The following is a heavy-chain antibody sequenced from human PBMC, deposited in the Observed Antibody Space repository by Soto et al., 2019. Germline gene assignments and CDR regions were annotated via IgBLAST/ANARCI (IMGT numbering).Heavy chain of an antibody. CDR3: ARDPFDYDSDIVPPPSRGFDY. Sequence: PSETMSLTCPVSDGSIRSGYYYWSWINQPPGKGLESIGYIYYSGSTYYNPSLKSRVTISVDTSKNQFSLKLSSVTAADTAVYYCARDPFDYDSDIVPPPSRGFDYWGQGTLVTVSS. CDR1: DGSIRSGYYY. D-gene: IGHD3-22*01. CDR2: IYYSGST. V-gene: IGHV4-30-4*01. J-gene: IGHJ4*02.